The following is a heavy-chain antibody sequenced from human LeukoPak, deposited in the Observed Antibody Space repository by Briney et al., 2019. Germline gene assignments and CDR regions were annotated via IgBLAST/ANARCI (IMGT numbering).Heavy chain of an antibody. V-gene: IGHV1-69*04. Sequence: APVKVSCKASGGTFSSYAISWVRQAPGQGLEWMGRIIPILGIANYAQKFQGRVTITADKSTSTAYMELSSLRSEDTAVYYCAREAIVIGYYYDSSGYYYYFDYWGQGTLVTVSS. CDR1: GGTFSSYA. D-gene: IGHD3-22*01. CDR3: AREAIVIGYYYDSSGYYYYFDY. J-gene: IGHJ4*02. CDR2: IIPILGIA.